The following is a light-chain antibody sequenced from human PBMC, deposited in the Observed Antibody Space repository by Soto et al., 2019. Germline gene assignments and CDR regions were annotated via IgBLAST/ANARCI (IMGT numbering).Light chain of an antibody. CDR1: QSVSSSY. V-gene: IGKV3-15*01. J-gene: IGKJ5*01. CDR2: GAS. CDR3: QQYNNWPPIT. Sequence: EVLFTQAPGPPSFGGGDKAPPSRRDLQSVSSSYLAWYQQKPGQAPRLLIYGASTRATGIPARFSGSGSGTEFTLTISSLQSEDFAVYYCQQYNNWPPITFGQGRLLEVK.